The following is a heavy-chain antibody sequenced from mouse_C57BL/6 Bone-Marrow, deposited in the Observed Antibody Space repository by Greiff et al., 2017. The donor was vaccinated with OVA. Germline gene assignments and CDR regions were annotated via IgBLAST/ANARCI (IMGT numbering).Heavy chain of an antibody. V-gene: IGHV1-64*01. J-gene: IGHJ2*01. CDR2: IHPNSGST. CDR3: ARGEKLGPNFDY. CDR1: GYTFTSYW. Sequence: QVQLQQSGAELVKPGASVKLSCKASGYTFTSYWMHWVKQRPGQGLEWIGMIHPNSGSTNYNEKFKSKATLTVDKSSSTAYMQLSSLTSEDSAVYYCARGEKLGPNFDYWGQGTTLTVSS. D-gene: IGHD4-1*01.